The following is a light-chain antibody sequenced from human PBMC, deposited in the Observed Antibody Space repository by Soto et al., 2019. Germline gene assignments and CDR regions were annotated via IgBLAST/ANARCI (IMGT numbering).Light chain of an antibody. CDR3: SSYTSSSTVV. V-gene: IGLV2-14*01. CDR2: EVS. J-gene: IGLJ2*01. Sequence: QSALTQPASLSGAPGPSITISCTRTSSDVGGYTYVSWYQQHPGKAPKLMIYEVSNRPSGVSNRFSGSKSGNTASLTISGLQAEDEADYYCSSYTSSSTVVFGGGTKLTVL. CDR1: SSDVGGYTY.